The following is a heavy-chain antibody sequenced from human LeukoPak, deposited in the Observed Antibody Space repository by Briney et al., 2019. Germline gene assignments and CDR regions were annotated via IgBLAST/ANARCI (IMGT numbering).Heavy chain of an antibody. CDR3: ARRYCSSTSCYPSRYNWFDP. J-gene: IGHJ5*02. V-gene: IGHV1-2*02. CDR1: GYTFTGYY. Sequence: ASVKVSCKASGYTFTGYYMHWVRQAPGQGLEWMGWINPNSGGTNYAQMFQGSVTMTRDTSISTAYMELSRLRSDDTAVYYCARRYCSSTSCYPSRYNWFDPWGQGTLVTVSS. CDR2: INPNSGGT. D-gene: IGHD2-2*01.